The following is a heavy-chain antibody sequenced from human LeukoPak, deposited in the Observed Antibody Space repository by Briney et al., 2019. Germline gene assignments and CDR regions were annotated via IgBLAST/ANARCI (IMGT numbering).Heavy chain of an antibody. Sequence: PGGSLRLSCSASGFTFSSHHMRWVRQAPGKGLQYVSAISSSGDRTNYADSVKGRFTISRDNSKNTLYLQMSCLRTEDTAVYYCVRGTNSGSGNYFDYWGQGTLVTVSS. V-gene: IGHV3-64D*09. CDR2: ISSSGDRT. J-gene: IGHJ4*02. D-gene: IGHD2-15*01. CDR3: VRGTNSGSGNYFDY. CDR1: GFTFSSHH.